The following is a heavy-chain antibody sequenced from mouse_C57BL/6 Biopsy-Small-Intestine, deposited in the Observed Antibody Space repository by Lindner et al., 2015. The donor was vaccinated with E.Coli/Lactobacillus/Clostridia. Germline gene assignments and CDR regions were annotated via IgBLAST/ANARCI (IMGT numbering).Heavy chain of an antibody. D-gene: IGHD3-2*02. CDR2: IYPGSGNS. J-gene: IGHJ2*01. CDR1: GYSFTNYY. CDR3: ARSGQLSLPLDY. V-gene: IGHV1-66*01. Sequence: VQLQESGPELVKPGASVKISCKASGYSFTNYYVRRVKQRPGQGLEWIGWIYPGSGNSKYNEKFKGKATLTADTSSSTAHMQLSSLTSEDSAVYYCARSGQLSLPLDYWGQGTTLTVSS.